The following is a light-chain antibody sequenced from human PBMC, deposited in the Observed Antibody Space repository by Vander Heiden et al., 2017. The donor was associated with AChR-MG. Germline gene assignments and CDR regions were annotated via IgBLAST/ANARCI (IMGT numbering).Light chain of an antibody. CDR2: GAS. CDR1: QSISSN. V-gene: IGKV1-39*01. Sequence: DIQMTQSPSSLPASVGDRVTITCRARQSISSNLNWFQHKPGKAPELLIYGASSLQSGVPSRFSGSGSGTDFTLTISRLQPEDFATYYCQQSYSTPRTFGQGTRLEIK. J-gene: IGKJ5*01. CDR3: QQSYSTPRT.